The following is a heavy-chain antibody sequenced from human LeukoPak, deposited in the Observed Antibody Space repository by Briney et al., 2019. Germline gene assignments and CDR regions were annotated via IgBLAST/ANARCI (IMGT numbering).Heavy chain of an antibody. CDR2: IYYSGST. CDR3: ARVGKNFTIFGVVTHFDY. V-gene: IGHV4-4*02. Sequence: PSETLSLTCAVSGGSISTNNWWSWVRQPPGKGLEWIGYIYYSGSTYYNPSLKSRVTISVDTSKNQFSLKLSSVTAADTAVYYCARVGKNFTIFGVVTHFDYWGQGTLVTVSS. D-gene: IGHD3-3*01. CDR1: GGSISTNNW. J-gene: IGHJ4*02.